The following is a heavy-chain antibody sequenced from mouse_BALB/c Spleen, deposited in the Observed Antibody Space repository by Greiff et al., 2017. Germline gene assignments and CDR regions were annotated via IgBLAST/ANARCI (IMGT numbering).Heavy chain of an antibody. Sequence: EVQLQESGPGLVKPSQSLSLTCTVTGYSITSDYAWNWIRQFPGNKLEWMGYISYSGSTSYNPSLKSRISITRDTSKKQFFLQLNSVTTEDTATYYCAREGAYGNYVYAMDYWGQGTSVTVSS. D-gene: IGHD2-1*01. CDR1: GYSITSDYA. CDR3: AREGAYGNYVYAMDY. J-gene: IGHJ4*01. CDR2: ISYSGST. V-gene: IGHV3-2*02.